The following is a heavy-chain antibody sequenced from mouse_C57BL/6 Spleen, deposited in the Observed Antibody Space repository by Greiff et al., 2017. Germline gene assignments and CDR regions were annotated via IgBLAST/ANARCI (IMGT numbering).Heavy chain of an antibody. D-gene: IGHD1-1*01. CDR3: ERGGSSSHDYAMDY. J-gene: IGHJ4*01. CDR2: IHPNSGST. V-gene: IGHV1-64*01. CDR1: GYTFTSYW. Sequence: VQLQQSGAELVKPGASVKLSCKASGYTFTSYWMHWVKQRPGQGLEWIGMIHPNSGSTNYNEKFKSKATLTVDRSSRTAYMQLSSLTSEDSAVYYCERGGSSSHDYAMDYWGQGTSVTVSS.